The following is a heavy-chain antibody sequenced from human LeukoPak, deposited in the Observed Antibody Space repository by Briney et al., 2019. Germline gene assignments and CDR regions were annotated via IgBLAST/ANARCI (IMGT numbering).Heavy chain of an antibody. CDR1: GYTFTGYY. D-gene: IGHD6-13*01. V-gene: IGHV1-2*02. J-gene: IGHJ1*01. Sequence: ASVKVSCKASGYTFTGYYMHWVRQAPGQGLGWMGWINPNSGGTNYAQKFQGSVTMTRDTSISTAYMELSRLRSDDTAVYYCARDWSSSSWYTSEYFQHWGQGTLVTVSS. CDR2: INPNSGGT. CDR3: ARDWSSSSWYTSEYFQH.